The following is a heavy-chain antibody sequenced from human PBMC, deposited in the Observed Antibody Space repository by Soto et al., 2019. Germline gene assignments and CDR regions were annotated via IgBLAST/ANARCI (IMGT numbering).Heavy chain of an antibody. J-gene: IGHJ4*02. CDR1: GFTLSRYG. D-gene: IGHD3-3*01. CDR2: ISSSGSTI. V-gene: IGHV3-48*04. CDR3: ARVERGITIFGVVIPPFDY. Sequence: PGGSLRLSCVASGFTLSRYGMNWVRQAPGKGLEWVSYISSSGSTIYYADSVKGRFTISRDNAKNSLYLQMNSLRAEDTAVYYCARVERGITIFGVVIPPFDYWGQGTLVTVSS.